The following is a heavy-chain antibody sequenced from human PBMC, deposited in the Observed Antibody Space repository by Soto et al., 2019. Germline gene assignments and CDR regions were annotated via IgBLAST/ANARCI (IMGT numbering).Heavy chain of an antibody. V-gene: IGHV3-7*03. CDR2: IKEDGSEK. D-gene: IGHD1-26*01. J-gene: IGHJ5*02. CDR1: GFTFSDFW. Sequence: GGSLRLSCAASGFTFSDFWMSWVRQAPGKGLECVANIKEDGSEKYYVDSVKGRFTISRDNAKNSLYLQMNSLRAEDTAVYYCARDMHAGFTHYFDPWGQGTLVTVSS. CDR3: ARDMHAGFTHYFDP.